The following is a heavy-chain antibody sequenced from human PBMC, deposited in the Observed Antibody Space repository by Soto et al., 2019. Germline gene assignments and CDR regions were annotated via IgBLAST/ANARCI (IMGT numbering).Heavy chain of an antibody. D-gene: IGHD2-8*02. V-gene: IGHV3-23*01. CDR2: ISGSGSSP. CDR3: AKARCTGNSCYVPDY. CDR1: GFTFDSYT. J-gene: IGHJ4*01. Sequence: GGSLRLSCAASGFTFDSYTMAWVRQAPGKGLEWVSSISGSGSSPSYADSVQGRFIIYRDNSRTTLSLQMNSLRAEDTATYYCAKARCTGNSCYVPDYWGHGSLVTVSS.